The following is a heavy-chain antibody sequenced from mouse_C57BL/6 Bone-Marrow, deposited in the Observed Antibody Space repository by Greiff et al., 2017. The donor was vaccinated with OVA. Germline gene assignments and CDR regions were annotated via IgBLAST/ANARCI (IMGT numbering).Heavy chain of an antibody. V-gene: IGHV2-4*01. Sequence: VQGVESGPGLVQPSQSLSITCTVSGFSLTSYGVHWVRQPPGKGLEWLGVIWSGGSTDYNAAFISRLSISKDNSKSQVFFKMNSLQADDTAIYYCAKGDDYDYFDYWGQGTTLTVSS. J-gene: IGHJ2*01. CDR1: GFSLTSYG. CDR3: AKGDDYDYFDY. CDR2: IWSGGST. D-gene: IGHD2-4*01.